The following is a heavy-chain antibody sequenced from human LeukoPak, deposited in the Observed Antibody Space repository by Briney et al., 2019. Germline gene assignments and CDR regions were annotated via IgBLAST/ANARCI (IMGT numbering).Heavy chain of an antibody. Sequence: GGSLRLSCAASGFTFSSYGMHWVRQAPGKGLEWVAVIWYDGSNKYYADSVKGRFTISRDNSKNTLYLQMNSLRAEDKAVYYCARDLGTRHSSGGYFDYWGQGTLVTVSS. CDR3: ARDLGTRHSSGGYFDY. V-gene: IGHV3-33*01. CDR2: IWYDGSNK. CDR1: GFTFSSYG. J-gene: IGHJ4*02. D-gene: IGHD6-19*01.